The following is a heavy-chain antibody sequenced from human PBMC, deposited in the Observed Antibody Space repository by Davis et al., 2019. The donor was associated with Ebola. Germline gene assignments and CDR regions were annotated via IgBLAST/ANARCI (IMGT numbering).Heavy chain of an antibody. CDR3: ARDLFFI. CDR1: GFTFSSYS. V-gene: IGHV3-21*04. CDR2: ISSSSSYI. J-gene: IGHJ3*02. Sequence: GESLKISCAASGFTFSSYSMNWVRQAPGKGLEWVSSISSSSSYIYYADSAKGRFTISRDNAKNSLYLQMNSLRAEDTAVYYCARDLFFIWGQGTMVTVSS. D-gene: IGHD3-3*01.